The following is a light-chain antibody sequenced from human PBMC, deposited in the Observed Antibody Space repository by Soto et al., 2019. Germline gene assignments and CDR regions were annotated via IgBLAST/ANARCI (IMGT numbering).Light chain of an antibody. J-gene: IGKJ1*01. CDR3: QQYNAYYPWT. CDR1: QSIMRW. V-gene: IGKV1-5*03. CDR2: KAS. Sequence: DIQMTQSPSTLSASVGYRVTITCLSSQSIMRWLAWYQQKPWKAPKLLIYKASDLDVGVPSSFAGSGSGTEFTLTISSLQHDDVANYYCQQYNAYYPWTFGQGTKVDIK.